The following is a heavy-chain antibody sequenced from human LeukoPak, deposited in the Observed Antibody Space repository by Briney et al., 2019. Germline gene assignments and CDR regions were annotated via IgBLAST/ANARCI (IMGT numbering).Heavy chain of an antibody. D-gene: IGHD2-2*01. Sequence: PSESLSLTCTVSCGSISSSSYCWGWIRQPPWKGLEWIGSIYYSGSTYYNPSLKSRVTISVDTSKNQFSLKLSSVTAADTAVYYCARQLGYCSSTSCYADKVDYWGQGTLVTVSS. CDR1: CGSISSSSYC. CDR2: IYYSGST. V-gene: IGHV4-39*01. J-gene: IGHJ4*02. CDR3: ARQLGYCSSTSCYADKVDY.